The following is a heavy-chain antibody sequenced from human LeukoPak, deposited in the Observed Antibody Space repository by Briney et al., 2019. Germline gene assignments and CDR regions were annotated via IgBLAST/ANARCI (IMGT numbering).Heavy chain of an antibody. V-gene: IGHV3-7*01. CDR2: IKQDGSEE. Sequence: PGGSLRLSCEASGFTLSIYWMSWVRQAPGKGLEWVANIKQDGSEEYYVDSVTGRFTISRDNAKNSLSLQMNSLRVEDTAVYHCARWDSGSYYGIGDWGQGTLVTVSS. J-gene: IGHJ4*02. CDR1: GFTLSIYW. D-gene: IGHD1-26*01. CDR3: ARWDSGSYYGIGD.